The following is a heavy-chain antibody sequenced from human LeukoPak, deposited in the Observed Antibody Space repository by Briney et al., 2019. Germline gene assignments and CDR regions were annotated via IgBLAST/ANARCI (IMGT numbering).Heavy chain of an antibody. CDR1: GGSISSSNW. CDR2: IYHSGST. V-gene: IGHV4-4*02. J-gene: IGHJ6*03. D-gene: IGHD3-10*01. Sequence: SGTLSLTCAVSGGSISSSNWWSWVRQPPGKGLEWIGEIYHSGSTNYNPSLKSRVTISVDKSKNQFSLKLSSVTAADTAVYYCARSSGSQIDYYYYYMDVWGKGTTVTISS. CDR3: ARSSGSQIDYYYYYMDV.